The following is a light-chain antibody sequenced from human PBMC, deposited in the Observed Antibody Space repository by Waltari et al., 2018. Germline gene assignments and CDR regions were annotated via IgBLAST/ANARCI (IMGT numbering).Light chain of an antibody. V-gene: IGKV1-5*03. J-gene: IGKJ1*01. CDR3: QQYNSYPWT. Sequence: DVQVTQSPFTLSASVGARVTIPCRASQRISSWLAWYQQKPGKAPKLLIYKASSLESGVPSRFSGSGSGTEFTLTISSLQPDDFATYYCQQYNSYPWTFGQGTKVEIK. CDR1: QRISSW. CDR2: KAS.